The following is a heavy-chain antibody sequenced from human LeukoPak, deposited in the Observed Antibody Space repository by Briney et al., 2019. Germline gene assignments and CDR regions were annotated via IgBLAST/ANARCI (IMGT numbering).Heavy chain of an antibody. CDR2: IYNSGST. CDR1: GGSISSSNW. CDR3: AREGIGYCSSTSCYDLRGMDV. J-gene: IGHJ6*02. Sequence: PSETLSLTCAVSGGSISSSNWWSWVRQPPGKGLEWIAEIYNSGSTNYNPSLKSRVTISVDKSKNQFSLKLSSVTAADTAVYYCAREGIGYCSSTSCYDLRGMDVWGQGTTVTVSS. D-gene: IGHD2-2*01. V-gene: IGHV4-4*02.